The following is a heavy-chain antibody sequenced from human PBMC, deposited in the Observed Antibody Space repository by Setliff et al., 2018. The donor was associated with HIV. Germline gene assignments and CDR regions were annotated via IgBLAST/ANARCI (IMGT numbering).Heavy chain of an antibody. J-gene: IGHJ4*02. CDR2: IIPIFHSA. CDR1: GYTFIDYF. V-gene: IGHV1-69*13. Sequence: ASVKVSCKASGYTFIDYFMHWVRQAPGQGLEWLGGIIPIFHSANYAPRFQGRVTITADESTSTAYMELSSLRSEDTAVYYCAITSRLWGQGTLVTVSS. CDR3: AITSRL.